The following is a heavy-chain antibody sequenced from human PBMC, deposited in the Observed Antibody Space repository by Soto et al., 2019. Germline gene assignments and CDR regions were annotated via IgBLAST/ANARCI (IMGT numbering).Heavy chain of an antibody. Sequence: QVQLQQWGAGLLKPSETLSLTCAVYGGFVSSGSYYWSWIRQPPEKGLEWLGEMSHSGGTPFNPSLKSRVIISVDTAKYQFSLKMSSVPAADTALYYCARVERGTATTVVDAFDIWGPGTMVTVSS. D-gene: IGHD1-1*01. J-gene: IGHJ3*02. CDR1: GGFVSSGSYY. CDR3: ARVERGTATTVVDAFDI. V-gene: IGHV4-34*01. CDR2: MSHSGGT.